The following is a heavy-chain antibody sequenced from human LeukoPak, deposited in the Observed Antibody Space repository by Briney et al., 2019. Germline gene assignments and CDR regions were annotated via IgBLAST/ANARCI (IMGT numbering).Heavy chain of an antibody. Sequence: APLKVSCKASGYTFTSSGISWVRQAPGQGLEWMGWISAYNGKTNDAQKIKGRVTMSTDTSTRAAHTEPRRRRSVGTPLYYTASASLYFDILTGDHDASYIDCWGQGMLAAVSS. CDR2: ISAYNGKT. J-gene: IGHJ4*01. CDR1: GYTFTSSG. CDR3: ASASLYFDILTGDHDASYIDC. D-gene: IGHD3-9*01. V-gene: IGHV1-18*01.